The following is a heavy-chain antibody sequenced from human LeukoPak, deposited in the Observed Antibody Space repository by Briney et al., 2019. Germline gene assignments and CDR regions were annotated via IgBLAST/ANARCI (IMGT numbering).Heavy chain of an antibody. Sequence: PSETLSLTCTVSGGSIRGSSYYWGWIRQPPGKGLEWIGSVYSSGRTYYNPSLTSRVTVSADTSKNQFSLKLSSVTAADTAVYYCARGDAFDIWGQGTMVTVSS. V-gene: IGHV4-39*07. CDR2: VYSSGRT. J-gene: IGHJ3*02. CDR1: GGSIRGSSYY. CDR3: ARGDAFDI.